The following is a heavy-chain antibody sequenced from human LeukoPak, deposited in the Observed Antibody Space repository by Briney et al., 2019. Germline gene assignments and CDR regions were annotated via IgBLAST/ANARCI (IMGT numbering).Heavy chain of an antibody. D-gene: IGHD3-3*01. CDR3: ARNDCDFWSGYSQEFLYGMDV. CDR2: INPNSGGT. V-gene: IGHV1-2*02. J-gene: IGHJ6*02. Sequence: ASVKVSCKASGYTFTGYYMHWVRQAPGQGLEWMGWINPNSGGTNYAQKFQGRVTMTRDTSISTAYMELSRLRSDDTAVYYCARNDCDFWSGYSQEFLYGMDVWGQGTTVTVSS. CDR1: GYTFTGYY.